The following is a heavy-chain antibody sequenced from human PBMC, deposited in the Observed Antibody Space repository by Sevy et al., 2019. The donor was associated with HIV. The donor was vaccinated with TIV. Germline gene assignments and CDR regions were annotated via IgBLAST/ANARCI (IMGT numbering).Heavy chain of an antibody. Sequence: GESVKISCKGSGYTFTSYWIGWVRQMPGKGLEWMGIIYPGDSDTRYSPSFQGQVIISVDKSISTAYLQWSSLKASDTAMYYCARLISTKGPSGWFDYWGQGTLVTVSS. V-gene: IGHV5-51*01. CDR3: ARLISTKGPSGWFDY. J-gene: IGHJ4*02. CDR2: IYPGDSDT. D-gene: IGHD6-19*01. CDR1: GYTFTSYW.